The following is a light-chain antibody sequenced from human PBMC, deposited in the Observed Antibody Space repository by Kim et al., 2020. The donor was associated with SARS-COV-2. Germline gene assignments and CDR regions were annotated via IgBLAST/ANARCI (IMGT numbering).Light chain of an antibody. J-gene: IGLJ3*02. Sequence: ESPGQTASITCSGDKLGDKYACWYKQKPGQSPVLVIYQDSKRPSGIPERFSGSNSGNTATLTISGTQAMDEADYYCQAWDSSTGVFGGGTQLTVL. CDR1: KLGDKY. CDR2: QDS. V-gene: IGLV3-1*01. CDR3: QAWDSSTGV.